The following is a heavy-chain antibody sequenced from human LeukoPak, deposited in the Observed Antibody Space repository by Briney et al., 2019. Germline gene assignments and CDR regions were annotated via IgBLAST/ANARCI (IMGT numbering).Heavy chain of an antibody. CDR2: INSDGSST. Sequence: GGSLRLSCAASGFTFSSYWMHWVRQAPGKVLVWVSRINSDGSSTSYADSVKGRFTISRDNAKNTLYLQMNSLRAEDTAVYYCASHYGSGSYPPDYWGQGTLVTVSS. V-gene: IGHV3-74*01. J-gene: IGHJ4*02. CDR3: ASHYGSGSYPPDY. CDR1: GFTFSSYW. D-gene: IGHD3-10*01.